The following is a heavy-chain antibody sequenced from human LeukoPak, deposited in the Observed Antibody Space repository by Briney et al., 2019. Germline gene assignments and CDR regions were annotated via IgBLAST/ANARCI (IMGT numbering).Heavy chain of an antibody. D-gene: IGHD6-6*01. J-gene: IGHJ3*01. CDR3: AKVYSSSSRDAFDV. CDR1: GESFSGYY. CDR2: INHSGNT. V-gene: IGHV4-34*01. Sequence: PSETLSLTCAVYGESFSGYYWSWIRQPPGKGLEWIGEINHSGNTNSNSSLKSRVTMSVDTSKSQFSMKLSSVTAADTAVYYCAKVYSSSSRDAFDVWGQGTMVTVSS.